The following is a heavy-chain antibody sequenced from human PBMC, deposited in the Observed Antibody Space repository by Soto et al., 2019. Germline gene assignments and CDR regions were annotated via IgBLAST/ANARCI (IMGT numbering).Heavy chain of an antibody. CDR1: GGSLNNGGYS. CDR3: ARTSYDILTGRLDAFDI. CDR2: ISHGGNT. Sequence: QVQLQESGPGLVRPSETLSLTCTVSGGSLNNGGYSWSWLRQPPGKGLEWIGYISHGGNTYYNPSLRSRVIMSIDKSKNHFSLGLKSVTAADTATYYCARTSYDILTGRLDAFDIWGQGTMVTVSS. V-gene: IGHV4-30-2*01. D-gene: IGHD3-9*01. J-gene: IGHJ3*02.